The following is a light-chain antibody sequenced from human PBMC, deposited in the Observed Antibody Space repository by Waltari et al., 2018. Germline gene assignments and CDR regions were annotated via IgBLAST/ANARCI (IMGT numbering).Light chain of an antibody. J-gene: IGLJ3*02. CDR2: STI. V-gene: IGLV7-43*01. Sequence: QTVVTQEPSLTVSPGGTVTLTCASNTGTVTSGYFPNWFQQKPGQAPTSLIYSTINRHSWTPARFSGSLRGGKAALTVSDVQPEDEAVYYCLLYYGGIQVFGGGTKLTV. CDR1: TGTVTSGYF. CDR3: LLYYGGIQV.